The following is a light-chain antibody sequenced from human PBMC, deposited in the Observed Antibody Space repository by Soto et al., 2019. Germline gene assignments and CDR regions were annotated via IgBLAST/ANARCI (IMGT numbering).Light chain of an antibody. CDR3: QQRSNWPPVT. CDR1: QSVSRH. CDR2: DAS. Sequence: EVVLTQSPATLSLSPRERATLSCRASQSVSRHLAWYQQKPGQAPRLLILDASDRATGIPARFSGSGSGTNFTLTISSLEPEDFAVYYCQQRSNWPPVTFGGGTKVEIK. V-gene: IGKV3-11*01. J-gene: IGKJ4*01.